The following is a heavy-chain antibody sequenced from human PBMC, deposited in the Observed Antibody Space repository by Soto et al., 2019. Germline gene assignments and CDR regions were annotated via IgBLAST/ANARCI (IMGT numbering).Heavy chain of an antibody. Sequence: QVQLQQSGPGLVKPSQTLSLTCAISGDSVSSNSAAWNWIRQSPSRGLEWLGRTYYRSKWYNDYAVSVKSRITINPATSKNQFSLQLNSVTPEDTAVYYCARDLGILTGYSLYYYYGMDVWGQGTTVTVSS. CDR3: ARDLGILTGYSLYYYYGMDV. D-gene: IGHD3-9*01. CDR2: TYYRSKWYN. V-gene: IGHV6-1*01. J-gene: IGHJ6*02. CDR1: GDSVSSNSAA.